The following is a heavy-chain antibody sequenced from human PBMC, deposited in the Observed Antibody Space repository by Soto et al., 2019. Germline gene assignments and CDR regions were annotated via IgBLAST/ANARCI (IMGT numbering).Heavy chain of an antibody. V-gene: IGHV4-34*01. J-gene: IGHJ4*02. D-gene: IGHD3-10*01. Sequence: QVQQQQGSARLLKPSESLSLTCAVSGGSFSCYHWSWIRHSPGKGLEWIGEISPSGNNNFNPSLESRVTISRDTSKNEISLRLSSVTAADTAVYYCARGRRIAYFSGSTSYYVFDIWGQGDLVTVSS. CDR2: ISPSGNN. CDR3: ARGRRIAYFSGSTSYYVFDI. CDR1: GGSFSCYH.